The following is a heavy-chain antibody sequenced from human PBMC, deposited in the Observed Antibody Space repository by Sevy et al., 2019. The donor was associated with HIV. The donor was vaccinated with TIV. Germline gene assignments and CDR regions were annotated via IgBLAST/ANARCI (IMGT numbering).Heavy chain of an antibody. CDR1: GFTFYNYA. J-gene: IGHJ5*02. D-gene: IGHD3-22*01. CDR2: IFRSGETT. V-gene: IGHV3-23*01. CDR3: ARNGGAYDTGFDP. Sequence: GGSLRLSCAASGFTFYNYAMNWVRQAPGKGLEWVSTIFRSGETTYYADSVKARFTISRDNSKNTLYLQMNSLRVEDTAVYYCARNGGAYDTGFDPWGQGTLVTVSS.